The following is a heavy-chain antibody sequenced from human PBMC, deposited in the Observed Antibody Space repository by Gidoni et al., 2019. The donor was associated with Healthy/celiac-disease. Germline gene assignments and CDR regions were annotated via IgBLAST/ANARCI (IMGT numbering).Heavy chain of an antibody. V-gene: IGHV3-21*01. CDR3: ARVGATGTRGRPLNPFDY. CDR1: GFTFRSYS. CDR2: ISSSSSYI. Sequence: EVQLVESGGGLVKPGGSLRLSCAASGFTFRSYSLNWVRQAPGKGLEWVSSISSSSSYIYYADAVKGRFTISRDNAKNSLYLQMNSLRAEDTAVYYCARVGATGTRGRPLNPFDYWGQGTLVTVSS. D-gene: IGHD1-1*01. J-gene: IGHJ4*02.